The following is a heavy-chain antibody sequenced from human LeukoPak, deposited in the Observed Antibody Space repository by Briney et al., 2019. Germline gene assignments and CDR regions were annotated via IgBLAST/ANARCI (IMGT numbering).Heavy chain of an antibody. Sequence: SETLSLTCAVSGGSVTSTNWWTWVRQPPGKGLEWIGEVHLDGRTNYNPSLTGRLTLSVDLYENHISLKLTSVTAADTAVYYCAREGGFYRPLDYLGQGTLVTVSS. CDR3: AREGGFYRPLDY. CDR1: GGSVTSTNW. D-gene: IGHD3-3*01. J-gene: IGHJ4*02. V-gene: IGHV4-4*02. CDR2: VHLDGRT.